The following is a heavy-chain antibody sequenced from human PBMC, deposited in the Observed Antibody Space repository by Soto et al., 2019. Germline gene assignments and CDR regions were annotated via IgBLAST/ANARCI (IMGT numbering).Heavy chain of an antibody. Sequence: RGESLKISCKGSGYSFTSYWISWVRQMPGKGLEWMGRIDPSDSYTNYSPSFQGHVTISADKSISTAYLQWSSLKAPDTAMYYCARQDYGSGSYFSPSPRYYYGMDAWGQGTTVTVSS. CDR3: ARQDYGSGSYFSPSPRYYYGMDA. V-gene: IGHV5-10-1*01. D-gene: IGHD3-10*01. CDR2: IDPSDSYT. CDR1: GYSFTSYW. J-gene: IGHJ6*02.